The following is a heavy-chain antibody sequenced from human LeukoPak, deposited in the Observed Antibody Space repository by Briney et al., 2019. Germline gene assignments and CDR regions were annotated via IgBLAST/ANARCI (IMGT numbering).Heavy chain of an antibody. CDR2: IKQDGSEK. Sequence: GGSLRLSCAASGITFSNYWMSWVRQAPGKGLEWGANIKQDGSEKYYVDSVKGRFTISRDNAKNSLYLQMNNLRAEDTAVYYCARVHSHGGYPWGQGTLVTVSS. D-gene: IGHD3-16*01. J-gene: IGHJ5*02. CDR1: GITFSNYW. CDR3: ARVHSHGGYP. V-gene: IGHV3-7*01.